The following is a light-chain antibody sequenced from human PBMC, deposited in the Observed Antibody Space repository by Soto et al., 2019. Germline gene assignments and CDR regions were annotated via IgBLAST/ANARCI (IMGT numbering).Light chain of an antibody. CDR3: QSYDSSPL. CDR1: SSNIGAGYD. J-gene: IGLJ3*02. CDR2: GNS. V-gene: IGLV1-40*01. Sequence: QAVVTQPPSVSGAPGQRVTISCTGSSSNIGAGYDVHWYQQLPGTAPKLLIYGNSNRPSGVPDRFSGSKSGTSASLAITGRQAEDEADYYCQSYDSSPLFGGGTKLTVL.